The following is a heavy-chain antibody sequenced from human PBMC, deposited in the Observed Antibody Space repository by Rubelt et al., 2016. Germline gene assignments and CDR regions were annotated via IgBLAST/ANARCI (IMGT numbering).Heavy chain of an antibody. D-gene: IGHD2-2*01. Sequence: EVQLLESGGGLVQPGGSLRLSCAASGFTFSSYAMSWVRQAPGKGLEWVSAISGSGGSTYYADSVKGRFTISRDNSKNTLYLQMNSRRAEDTAVYYCAKFVGYCSSTSCYRWFDPWGQGTLVTVSS. J-gene: IGHJ5*02. CDR1: GFTFSSYA. CDR3: AKFVGYCSSTSCYRWFDP. CDR2: ISGSGGST. V-gene: IGHV3-23*01.